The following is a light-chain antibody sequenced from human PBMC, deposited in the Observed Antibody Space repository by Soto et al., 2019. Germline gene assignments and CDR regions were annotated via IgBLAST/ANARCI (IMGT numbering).Light chain of an antibody. V-gene: IGKV3-15*01. CDR3: QPYNNLWT. Sequence: EIVMTQSPATLSVSPGERATLSCRASQSVRTNLAWDQQKPGKAHRPLIYGASTRATGIPARFSGGGSGTEFTLTISSLQSEDFAVSDCQPYNNLWTFGQGTKVEIK. J-gene: IGKJ1*01. CDR1: QSVRTN. CDR2: GAS.